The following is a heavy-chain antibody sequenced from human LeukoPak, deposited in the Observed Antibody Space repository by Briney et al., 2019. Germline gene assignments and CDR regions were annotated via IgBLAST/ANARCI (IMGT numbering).Heavy chain of an antibody. CDR2: ISGSGGST. D-gene: IGHD3-10*01. J-gene: IGHJ4*02. Sequence: GGPLRLSCAASGFTFSSYAMSWVRQAPGKGLEWVSAISGSGGSTYYADSVKGRFTISRDNSKNTLYLQMNSLRAEDTAVYYCAKDDYGSGTPTDYWGQGTLVTVSS. V-gene: IGHV3-23*01. CDR1: GFTFSSYA. CDR3: AKDDYGSGTPTDY.